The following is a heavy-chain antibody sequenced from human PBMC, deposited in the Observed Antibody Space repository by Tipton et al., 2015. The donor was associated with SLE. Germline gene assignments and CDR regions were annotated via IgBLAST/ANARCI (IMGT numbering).Heavy chain of an antibody. V-gene: IGHV4-39*07. J-gene: IGHJ5*02. CDR3: ARVQAYEGFDP. CDR1: GDSISGSTYY. D-gene: IGHD3-16*01. Sequence: TLSLTCIVSGDSISGSTYYWGWIRQPPGKGLEWIGSISYGGRNYYNPSLKSRVTISEDTPKNQFSLKLTSVTAADTAVYYCARVQAYEGFDPWGQGTLVTVSS. CDR2: ISYGGRN.